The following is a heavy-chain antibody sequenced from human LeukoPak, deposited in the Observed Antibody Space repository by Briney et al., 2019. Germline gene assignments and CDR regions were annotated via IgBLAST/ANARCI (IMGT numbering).Heavy chain of an antibody. CDR3: ARGGPGYYYYGMDV. CDR2: IIPILGIA. J-gene: IGHJ6*02. Sequence: ASVKVSCKASGGTFSSYAISWVRQAPGQGLEWMGRIIPILGIANYAQKFQGRVTITADKSTSTAYMELSSLRSEDTAVYYCARGGPGYYYYGMDVWGQGTTVTVSS. V-gene: IGHV1-69*04. CDR1: GGTFSSYA.